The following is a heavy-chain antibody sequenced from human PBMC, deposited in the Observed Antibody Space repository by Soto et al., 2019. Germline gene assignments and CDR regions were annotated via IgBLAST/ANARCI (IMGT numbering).Heavy chain of an antibody. D-gene: IGHD3-22*01. Sequence: AASVKVSCKASGGTFSSYAISWVRQAPGQGLEWMGGIIPIFGTANYAQKFQGRVTITADKSTSTAYMELSSLRSEDTAVYYCASDSSGYYPYYFDYWGQGTLVTVSS. CDR2: IIPIFGTA. CDR3: ASDSSGYYPYYFDY. J-gene: IGHJ4*02. V-gene: IGHV1-69*06. CDR1: GGTFSSYA.